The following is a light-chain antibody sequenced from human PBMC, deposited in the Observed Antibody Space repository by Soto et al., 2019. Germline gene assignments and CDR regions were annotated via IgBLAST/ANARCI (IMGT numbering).Light chain of an antibody. V-gene: IGKV3-15*01. CDR2: RAS. Sequence: EIVMTQSPATLPVSPGERATLSCRASQSVSNNLAWYQQRPGQAPRLLIYRASTRATGIPARFSGGGSGTEFTLTISSLQSEDFAVYYCQQYNIWPPRYTFGQGTKLEIK. CDR1: QSVSNN. J-gene: IGKJ2*01. CDR3: QQYNIWPPRYT.